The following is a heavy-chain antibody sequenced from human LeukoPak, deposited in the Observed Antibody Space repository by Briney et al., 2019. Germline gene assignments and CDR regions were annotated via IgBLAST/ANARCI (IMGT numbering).Heavy chain of an antibody. CDR3: ARQYYDRTGYYYFDN. Sequence: SETLSLTCTVSGDAITGSSYYWGWIRQPPGKGLEWIGSMYYSGSTFSNPSLRSRVNMSADTPKNQFSLKLSSVTAADTAVYYCARQYYDRTGYYYFDNWSQGTQVTVSS. D-gene: IGHD3-22*01. CDR2: MYYSGST. V-gene: IGHV4-39*01. J-gene: IGHJ4*02. CDR1: GDAITGSSYY.